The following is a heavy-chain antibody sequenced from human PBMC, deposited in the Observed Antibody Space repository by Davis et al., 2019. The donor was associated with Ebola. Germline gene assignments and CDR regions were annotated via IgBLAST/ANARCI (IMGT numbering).Heavy chain of an antibody. CDR2: INSDGSST. CDR1: GFTFSSYW. V-gene: IGHV3-74*01. J-gene: IGHJ4*02. Sequence: GEPLKISCAASGFTFSSYWMHWVRQAPGKGLVWASRINSDGSSTSYADSVKGRFTISRDNSKNTLYLQMNSLRAEDTAVYYCAKDPRTTRLGAIFDYWGQGTLVTVSS. CDR3: AKDPRTTRLGAIFDY. D-gene: IGHD1-26*01.